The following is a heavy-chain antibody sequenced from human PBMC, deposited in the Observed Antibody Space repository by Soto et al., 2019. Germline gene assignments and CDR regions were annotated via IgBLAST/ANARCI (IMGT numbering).Heavy chain of an antibody. V-gene: IGHV3-21*06. CDR2: ISSTTNYI. CDR3: ARESEELTSNFDY. J-gene: IGHJ4*02. Sequence: GGSLRLSCAASGFTFTRYSMNWVRQAPGKGLEWVSSISSTTNYIYYGDSMKGRFTISRDNAKNSLYLEMNSLRAEDTAVYYCARESEELTSNFDYRGQGTLVTVSS. D-gene: IGHD1-7*01. CDR1: GFTFTRYS.